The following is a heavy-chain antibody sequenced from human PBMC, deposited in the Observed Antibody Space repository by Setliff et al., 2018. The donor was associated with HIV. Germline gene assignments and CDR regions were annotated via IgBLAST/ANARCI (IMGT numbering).Heavy chain of an antibody. V-gene: IGHV4-31*03. D-gene: IGHD3-10*01. CDR3: ARAPSCQRGAPPYFDF. Sequence: SETLSLTCTVSGGSIGSGDYYWSWIRQHPGKGLEWIGYIFPSGSTYYNPSLKSRVSTSMDTSRNQFSLRLSSLTVAATAVYYCARAPSCQRGAPPYFDFWGQGTLVTVSS. CDR2: IFPSGST. CDR1: GGSIGSGDYY. J-gene: IGHJ4*02.